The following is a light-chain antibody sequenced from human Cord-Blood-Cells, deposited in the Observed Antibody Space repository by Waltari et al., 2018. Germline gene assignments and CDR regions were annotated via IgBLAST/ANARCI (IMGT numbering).Light chain of an antibody. CDR2: DVS. V-gene: IGLV2-14*01. CDR3: SSYTGSSTRL. Sequence: SALTQPASVSGSPGQSITISCPGTSSDVGGYNYVSWDQQHPGKAPKLMIYDVSNRPSGVSNRFSGTNVGNTTSMTISGLQAEDEADYYCSSYTGSSTRLFGGGTKLTVL. CDR1: SSDVGGYNY. J-gene: IGLJ3*02.